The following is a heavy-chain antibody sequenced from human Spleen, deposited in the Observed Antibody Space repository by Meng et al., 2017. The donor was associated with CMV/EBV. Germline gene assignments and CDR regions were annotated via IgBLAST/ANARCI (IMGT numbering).Heavy chain of an antibody. D-gene: IGHD6-13*01. J-gene: IGHJ6*02. CDR2: IRSKAYGGTT. Sequence: GGSLRLSCAASGFTFSSYTMHWVRQAPGKGLEWVGFIRSKAYGGTTEYAASVKGRFTISRDDSKSIAYLQMNSLKTEDTAVYYCTRDRIAAAGTSLYDYGMDVWGQGTTVTVSS. CDR3: TRDRIAAAGTSLYDYGMDV. V-gene: IGHV3-49*04. CDR1: GFTFSSYT.